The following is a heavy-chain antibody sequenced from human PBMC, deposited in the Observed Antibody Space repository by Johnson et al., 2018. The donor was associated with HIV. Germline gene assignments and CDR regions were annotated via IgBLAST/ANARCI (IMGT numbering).Heavy chain of an antibody. D-gene: IGHD6-13*01. CDR1: GFTFSSYA. CDR3: AREGGGAAAAGTSDAFDI. CDR2: IYSGGST. Sequence: VQLVESGGGLVQPGGSLRLSCAASGFTFSSYAMSWVRQAPGKGLEWVSAIYSGGSTYYADSVKGSFTISRDNSKNTLYLQMNSLRAEDTAVYYCAREGGGAAAAGTSDAFDIWGQGTMVTVSS. J-gene: IGHJ3*02. V-gene: IGHV3-66*01.